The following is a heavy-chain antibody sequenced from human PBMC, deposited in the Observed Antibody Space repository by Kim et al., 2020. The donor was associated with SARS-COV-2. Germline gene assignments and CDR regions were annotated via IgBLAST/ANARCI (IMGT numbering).Heavy chain of an antibody. CDR1: GYSFTSYW. J-gene: IGHJ6*02. CDR2: IDPSDSYT. V-gene: IGHV5-10-1*01. CDR3: ARHVVVTAIEAYYYYGMDV. D-gene: IGHD2-21*02. Sequence: GESLKISCKGSGYSFTSYWISWVRQMPGKGLEWMGRIDPSDSYTNYSPSFQGHVTISADKSISTAYLQWSSLKASDTAMYYCARHVVVTAIEAYYYYGMDVWGQGTTVTVSS.